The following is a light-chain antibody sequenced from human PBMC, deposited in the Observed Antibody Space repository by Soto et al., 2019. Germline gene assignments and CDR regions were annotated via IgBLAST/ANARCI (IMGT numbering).Light chain of an antibody. V-gene: IGKV3-15*01. CDR1: QSVSSN. CDR2: DAS. CDR3: QQYHNWPIT. Sequence: DIVMTQSPAPLSVSPGERATLSCTASQSVSSNLAWHQQKPGQAPRILMYDASTRATGISARFSGSGSGTEWTLTISSLQSEDVAVYYCQQYHNWPITLGQGTRLEIK. J-gene: IGKJ5*01.